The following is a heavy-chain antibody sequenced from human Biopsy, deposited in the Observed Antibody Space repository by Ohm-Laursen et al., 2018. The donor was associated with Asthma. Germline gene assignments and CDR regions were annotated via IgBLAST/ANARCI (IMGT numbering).Heavy chain of an antibody. D-gene: IGHD4-17*01. CDR3: ASDFPKDYVRYNFQF. Sequence: GATVKISCNAPGGTFSNFAISWVRQAPGQGLEWMGGHDHEEGGTVNARRFQGRVTMTEDTSTDTAYMELSSLSSDDTAVYYCASDFPKDYVRYNFQFWGQGTPVTVSS. CDR2: HDHEEGGT. V-gene: IGHV1-69-2*01. CDR1: GGTFSNFA. J-gene: IGHJ4*02.